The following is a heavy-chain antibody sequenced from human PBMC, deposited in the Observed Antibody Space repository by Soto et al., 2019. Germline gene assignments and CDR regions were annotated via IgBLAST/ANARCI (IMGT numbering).Heavy chain of an antibody. J-gene: IGHJ2*01. CDR3: ARETGGSNWYFDL. V-gene: IGHV3-53*04. Sequence: EVQLVESGGGLVQPGGSLRLSCAASGFTVSSNYMSWVRQAPGKGLEWVSVICSGGSTYYADSVKGRFTISRHNSKNTLYLQMNSLRAEDTAVYYCARETGGSNWYFDLWGRGTLVTVSS. CDR2: ICSGGST. CDR1: GFTVSSNY. D-gene: IGHD2-15*01.